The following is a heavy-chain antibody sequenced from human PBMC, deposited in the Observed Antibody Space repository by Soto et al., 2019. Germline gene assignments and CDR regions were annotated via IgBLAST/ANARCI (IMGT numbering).Heavy chain of an antibody. Sequence: GGSLRLSCTASGFTFSSYAMHLVRQAPGKGLEWVAFISHDGNNTYYADSVKGRFSISRDNSKNTLYLQMNSLRTEDTAMFYCARPRYYYFRTSYSHGHPPDYRALGTLVTVSS. CDR3: ARPRYYYFRTSYSHGHPPDY. D-gene: IGHD3-10*02. V-gene: IGHV3-30-3*01. J-gene: IGHJ4*02. CDR2: ISHDGNNT. CDR1: GFTFSSYA.